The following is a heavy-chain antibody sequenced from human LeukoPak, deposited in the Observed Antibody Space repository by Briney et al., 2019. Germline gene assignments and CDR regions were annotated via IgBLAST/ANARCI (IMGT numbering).Heavy chain of an antibody. D-gene: IGHD1-26*01. J-gene: IGHJ6*03. CDR3: ARDPYSGSYGDYYYYYMDV. Sequence: GGSLRLSCGASGFTFTSHWMSWVRQAPGKGVEGVANIKQDGNEKYYVESVKGRFIISRDNDKNSLYMKMNSLRDEDTAVYYCARDPYSGSYGDYYYYYMDVWGKGTTVTISS. CDR1: GFTFTSHW. V-gene: IGHV3-7*01. CDR2: IKQDGNEK.